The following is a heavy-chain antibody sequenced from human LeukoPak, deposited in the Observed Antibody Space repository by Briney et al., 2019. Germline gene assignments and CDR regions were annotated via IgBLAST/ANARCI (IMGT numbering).Heavy chain of an antibody. Sequence: SGTLSLTCIVSGGSISSSGYYWGWTRQPPGKGLEWIGSVYYSGSTYYNPSLKSRVTRSGDTSKNQFSLKLSSVTAADTAVYYCARGVAVVTATHYYFDYWGQGSLVTVSS. CDR3: ARGVAVVTATHYYFDY. CDR1: GGSISSSGYY. J-gene: IGHJ4*02. V-gene: IGHV4-39*01. CDR2: VYYSGST. D-gene: IGHD2-2*01.